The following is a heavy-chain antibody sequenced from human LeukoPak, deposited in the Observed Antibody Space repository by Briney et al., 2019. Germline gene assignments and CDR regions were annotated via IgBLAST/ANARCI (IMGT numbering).Heavy chain of an antibody. J-gene: IGHJ4*02. CDR2: INPSGGST. Sequence: ASVKVSCKASGYTFTSYYMHWVRQAPGQGVEWMGIINPSGGSTSYAQKFQGRVTMTRDTSTSTVYMELSSLRSEDTAVYYCARDDAGYYGSGSYYIQYWGQGTLVTVSS. CDR1: GYTFTSYY. V-gene: IGHV1-46*01. D-gene: IGHD3-10*01. CDR3: ARDDAGYYGSGSYYIQY.